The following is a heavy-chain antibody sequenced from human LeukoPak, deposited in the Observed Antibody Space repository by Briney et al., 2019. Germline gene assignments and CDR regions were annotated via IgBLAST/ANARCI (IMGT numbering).Heavy chain of an antibody. CDR2: IIPILGIA. V-gene: IGHV1-69*02. Sequence: SVKVSCKASGGTFSSYTISWVRQAPGQGLEWMGRIIPILGIANYAQKFQGRVTITADKSTSTAYMELSSLKSEDTAVFYCARGHQPPYYGMDVWGQGTTVTVSS. CDR3: ARGHQPPYYGMDV. CDR1: GGTFSSYT. J-gene: IGHJ6*02.